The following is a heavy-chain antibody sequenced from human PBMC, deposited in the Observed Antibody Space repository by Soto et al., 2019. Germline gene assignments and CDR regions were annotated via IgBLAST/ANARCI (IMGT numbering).Heavy chain of an antibody. CDR3: ARAEYSSTYYFDY. CDR1: GGTFRNFA. CDR2: LIPIFGTP. V-gene: IGHV1-69*01. D-gene: IGHD6-6*01. Sequence: QVQLVQSGAEVKKPGSSVTVSCKASGGTFRNFAINWVRQAPGQGLEWMGGLIPIFGTPNYAQKFQGRVTITADESTSTASMELNSLRSEDTAVYYCARAEYSSTYYFDYWGQGTLVTVSS. J-gene: IGHJ4*02.